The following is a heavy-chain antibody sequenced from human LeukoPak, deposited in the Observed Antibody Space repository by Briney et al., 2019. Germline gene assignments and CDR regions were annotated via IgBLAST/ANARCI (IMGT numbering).Heavy chain of an antibody. CDR3: ARTGNDQYYFDY. J-gene: IGHJ4*02. D-gene: IGHD1-1*01. Sequence: GESLKISCKGSGYRFTTYWIGWVRQMPGKGLEWLGFIYGGDSDIRYSPSSQGQVTISADKSISTAYLQWSSLKASDTAVYYCARTGNDQYYFDYWGQGTLVTVSS. V-gene: IGHV5-51*01. CDR2: IYGGDSDI. CDR1: GYRFTTYW.